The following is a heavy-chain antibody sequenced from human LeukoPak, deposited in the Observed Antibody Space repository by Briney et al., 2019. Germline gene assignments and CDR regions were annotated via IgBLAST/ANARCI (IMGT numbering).Heavy chain of an antibody. Sequence: GGSLRLSCAASGFTFSNYWMHWVRQAPGKGLVWVSRIKSDGSRTDYTDSVKGRFTISRDNAKNTLYLQMNSLRAEDTAVYYCARELPFDYWGQGTLVTVSS. CDR2: IKSDGSRT. J-gene: IGHJ4*02. CDR3: ARELPFDY. V-gene: IGHV3-74*01. CDR1: GFTFSNYW.